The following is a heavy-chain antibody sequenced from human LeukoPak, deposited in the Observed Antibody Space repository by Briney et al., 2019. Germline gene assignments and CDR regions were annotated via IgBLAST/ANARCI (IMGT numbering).Heavy chain of an antibody. CDR1: GFTFSSYA. D-gene: IGHD2-2*01. J-gene: IGHJ5*02. Sequence: GGSLRLSCAASGFTFSSYAMSWDRQAPGKGLEWSQPIGGSGGSTYYADSVKGRFTISRDNSKNTLYLQMNSLRAEDTAVYYCAKSGDCSSTSCYPHNWFDPWGQGTLVTVSS. CDR3: AKSGDCSSTSCYPHNWFDP. CDR2: IGGSGGST. V-gene: IGHV3-23*01.